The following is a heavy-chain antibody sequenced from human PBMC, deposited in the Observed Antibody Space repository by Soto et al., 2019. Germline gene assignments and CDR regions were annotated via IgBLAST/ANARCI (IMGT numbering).Heavy chain of an antibody. CDR1: VYTFTSYD. D-gene: IGHD6-19*01. J-gene: IGHJ6*03. CDR2: MNPNRGNT. Sequence: VKVSGRASVYTFTSYDINWVRQATGQGLEWMGWMNPNRGNTGYAQKFQGRVTMTRNTSRSTAYMELSSLRSEDTAVYYFARGRIAVAGTDYYYYMDVWGKGTTVTVSS. V-gene: IGHV1-8*01. CDR3: ARGRIAVAGTDYYYYMDV.